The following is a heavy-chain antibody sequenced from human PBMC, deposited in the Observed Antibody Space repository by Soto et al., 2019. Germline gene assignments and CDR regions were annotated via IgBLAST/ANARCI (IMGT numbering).Heavy chain of an antibody. CDR3: XXXXXXXXXXXXXXXXX. V-gene: IGHV4-31*03. J-gene: IGHJ5*02. CDR2: IYYSGST. CDR1: GGSISSGGYY. Sequence: QVQLQESGPGLVKPSQTLSLTCTVSGGSISSGGYYWSWIRQHPGKGLEWIGYIYYSGSTYYNPSLKSRVTISVDTXXNQXXXXXXXXXXXXXXXXXXXXXXXXXXXXXXXXXXWGQGTLVTVSS.